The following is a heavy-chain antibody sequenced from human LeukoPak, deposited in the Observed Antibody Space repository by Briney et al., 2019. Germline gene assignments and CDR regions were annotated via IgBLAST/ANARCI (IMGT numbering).Heavy chain of an antibody. J-gene: IGHJ4*02. D-gene: IGHD6-19*01. CDR3: ASSIAVAVRKYHFDY. CDR2: INHSGST. Sequence: SETLSLTCAVYGGSFSGYYWSWIRQPPGKGLEWIGEINHSGSTNYNPSLKSRVTISVDTSKNQFSLKLSSVTAADTAVYYCASSIAVAVRKYHFDYWGQGTLVTVSS. V-gene: IGHV4-34*01. CDR1: GGSFSGYY.